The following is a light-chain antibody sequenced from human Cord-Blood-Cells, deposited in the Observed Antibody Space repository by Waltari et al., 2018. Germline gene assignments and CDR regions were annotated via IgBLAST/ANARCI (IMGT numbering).Light chain of an antibody. Sequence: QSALTQPASVSGSPGQSITISCTGTSRDVCGYNYVSWYQQHPGKAPKLMIYEVSNRPSGVSNRFSGSKSGNTASLTISGLQAEDEADYYCSSYTSSSTVFGGGTKLTVL. CDR1: SRDVCGYNY. CDR3: SSYTSSSTV. CDR2: EVS. J-gene: IGLJ3*02. V-gene: IGLV2-14*01.